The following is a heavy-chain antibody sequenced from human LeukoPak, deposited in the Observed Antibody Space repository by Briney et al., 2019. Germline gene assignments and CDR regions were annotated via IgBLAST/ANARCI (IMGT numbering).Heavy chain of an antibody. CDR1: GGSFSGYY. V-gene: IGHV4-34*01. J-gene: IGHJ6*03. Sequence: SETLSLTCAVYGGSFSGYYWSWIRQPPGKGLEWIGEINHSGSTNYNPSLKSRVTISVDTSKNQISLKLSSVTAADTAVYYCARVRRLRSLYYYYMDVWGKGTTVTVSS. CDR2: INHSGST. D-gene: IGHD5-12*01. CDR3: ARVRRLRSLYYYYMDV.